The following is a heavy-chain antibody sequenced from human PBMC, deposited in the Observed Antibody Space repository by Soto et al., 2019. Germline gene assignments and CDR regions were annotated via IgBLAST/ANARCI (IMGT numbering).Heavy chain of an antibody. D-gene: IGHD1-26*01. CDR3: ARGVGSSPPRY. J-gene: IGHJ4*02. V-gene: IGHV4-59*01. Sequence: QVQLQESGPGHVKPSDTLSLTCTISGGSISVYYWSWIRQSPGQALEWIGYIYASGSPYYNPSLRSRVLISADTSKTQGSLELTSATAADTAVYFCARGVGSSPPRYWGRGTLVTVSS. CDR1: GGSISVYY. CDR2: IYASGSP.